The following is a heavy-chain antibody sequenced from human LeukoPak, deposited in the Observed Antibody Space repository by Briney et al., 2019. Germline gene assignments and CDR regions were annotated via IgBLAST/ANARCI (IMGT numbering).Heavy chain of an antibody. CDR3: AKALIAVAGMGWFDS. CDR2: IYASGNS. CDR1: GGSISSYY. V-gene: IGHV4-59*01. Sequence: SETLSLTCTVSGGSISSYYWSWVRQPPGKGLEWIGYIYASGNSNYNSSLKSRVAMSLDTSKNQFSLNLTSVTAADTAVYYCAKALIAVAGMGWFDSWGQGTLVTVSS. J-gene: IGHJ5*01. D-gene: IGHD6-19*01.